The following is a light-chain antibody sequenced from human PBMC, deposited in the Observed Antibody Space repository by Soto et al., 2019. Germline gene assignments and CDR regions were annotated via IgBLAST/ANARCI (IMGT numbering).Light chain of an antibody. CDR1: SSDVGSYNL. CDR2: EVS. J-gene: IGLJ3*02. V-gene: IGLV2-23*02. Sequence: QSVLTQPASVSGSPGQSITISCTGTSSDVGSYNLVSWYQQHPGKAPKLMIYEVSKRPSGVSNRFSGSKSGNTASLTISGRQAEDEADYYCCSNAGSSTSWVFGGGTKLTVL. CDR3: CSNAGSSTSWV.